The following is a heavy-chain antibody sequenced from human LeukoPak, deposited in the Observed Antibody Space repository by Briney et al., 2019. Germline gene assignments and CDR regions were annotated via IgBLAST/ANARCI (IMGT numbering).Heavy chain of an antibody. V-gene: IGHV4-38-2*02. Sequence: SETLSLTCAVSGYSISSGYYWGWIRQPPGKGLELIGSIYHSGSTYYNPSLKSRVTISVDTSKNQFSLKLSSVTAADTAVYYCARDPSGYDYYYGMDVWGKGTTVTVSS. D-gene: IGHD5-12*01. J-gene: IGHJ6*04. CDR3: ARDPSGYDYYYGMDV. CDR2: IYHSGST. CDR1: GYSISSGYY.